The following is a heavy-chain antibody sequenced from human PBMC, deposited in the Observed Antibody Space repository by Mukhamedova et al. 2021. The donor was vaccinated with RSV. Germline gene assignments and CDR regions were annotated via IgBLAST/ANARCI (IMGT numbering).Heavy chain of an antibody. Sequence: RQAPGKGLQWVASITGNTDTIFYTDSVRGRFTISRDNALNSLFLQMDSLSADDTAVYYCAKDWGYRYYYGTNGYLKPYFEYWGQGT. J-gene: IGHJ4*02. D-gene: IGHD3-10*01. CDR2: ITGNTDTI. V-gene: IGHV3-21*01. CDR3: AKDWGYRYYYGTNGYLKPYFEY.